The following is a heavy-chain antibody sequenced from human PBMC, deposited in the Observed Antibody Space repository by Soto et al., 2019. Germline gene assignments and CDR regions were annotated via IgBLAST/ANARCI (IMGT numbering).Heavy chain of an antibody. CDR2: INHSGRV. V-gene: IGHV4-34*01. J-gene: IGHJ5*02. D-gene: IGHD2-8*01. CDR3: PRRIPGYSTNGVCYNWFDQ. Sequence: XETLSLTCSVEGGSFSGHSWTWIRQSPGKGLEWIGDINHSGRVNYSPSLKSRVTISVDTSKNHFSLKLSSVTAADKAVYSCPRRIPGYSTNGVCYNWFDQWGKGHLVTVSS. CDR1: GGSFSGHS.